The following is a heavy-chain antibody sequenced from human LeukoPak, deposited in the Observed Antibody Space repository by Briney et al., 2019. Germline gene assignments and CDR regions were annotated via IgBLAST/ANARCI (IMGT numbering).Heavy chain of an antibody. CDR3: ASAVQLEPTTGHNWFDP. Sequence: ASVKVSCKASGYTFTSYGISWVRQAPGQGLEWMGWISAYNGNTNYAQKLQGRVTMTTDTSTSTAYMELRSLRSDDTAVYYCASAVQLEPTTGHNWFDPWGQGTLVTVSS. J-gene: IGHJ5*02. D-gene: IGHD1-1*01. V-gene: IGHV1-18*04. CDR2: ISAYNGNT. CDR1: GYTFTSYG.